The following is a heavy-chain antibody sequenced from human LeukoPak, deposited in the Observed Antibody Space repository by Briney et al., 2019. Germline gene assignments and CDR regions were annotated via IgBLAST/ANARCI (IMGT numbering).Heavy chain of an antibody. D-gene: IGHD2-2*01. Sequence: ASVKVSCKASGYTFTSYDINWVRQATGQGLEWMGWMNPNSGNTGYAQKFQGRVTMTRNTSISTAYMELSSLRSEDTAVYYCARGRSTSSPFDPWGQGTLVTVSP. V-gene: IGHV1-8*01. J-gene: IGHJ5*02. CDR2: MNPNSGNT. CDR3: ARGRSTSSPFDP. CDR1: GYTFTSYD.